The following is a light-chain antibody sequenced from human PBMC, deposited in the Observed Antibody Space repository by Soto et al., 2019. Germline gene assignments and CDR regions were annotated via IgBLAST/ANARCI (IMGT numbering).Light chain of an antibody. CDR3: SSYTTTPTLVHA. Sequence: QSALTQPASVSGSPGQSITISCAGTSSDVVGHNFVCWYQQHPGKAPKLMIYGVTLRPSGVSHRFSGSTSGNTASLTISGLQAEDEADYYCSSYTTTPTLVHAFATGTKLTVL. V-gene: IGLV2-14*01. CDR2: GVT. J-gene: IGLJ1*01. CDR1: SSDVVGHNF.